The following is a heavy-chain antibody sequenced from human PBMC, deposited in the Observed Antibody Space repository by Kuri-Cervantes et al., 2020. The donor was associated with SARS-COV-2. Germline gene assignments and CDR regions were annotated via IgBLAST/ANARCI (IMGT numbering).Heavy chain of an antibody. Sequence: GSLRLSCAVSGYSISSGYYWGWIRQPPGKGLEWIGSIYHSGSTYYSPSLKSRVTISVDTSKNQFSLKLSSVTAADTAVYYCARHGNSYCSSTSCSYNYYYYYMDVWGKGTTVTVSS. CDR1: GYSISSGYY. J-gene: IGHJ6*03. D-gene: IGHD2-2*01. CDR3: ARHGNSYCSSTSCSYNYYYYYMDV. V-gene: IGHV4-38-2*01. CDR2: IYHSGST.